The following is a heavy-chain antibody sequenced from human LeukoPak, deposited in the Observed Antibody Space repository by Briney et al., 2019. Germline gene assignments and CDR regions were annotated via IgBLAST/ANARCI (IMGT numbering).Heavy chain of an antibody. J-gene: IGHJ4*02. CDR2: ISAYNGNT. Sequence: GASVKVSCKASGYTFTSYGISWVRQAPGQGPEWMGWISAYNGNTNYAQKLQGRVTMTTDKSTSTAYMELRSLRSDDTAVYYCASGVVVARFDYWGQGTLVTVSS. D-gene: IGHD2-15*01. V-gene: IGHV1-18*04. CDR3: ASGVVVARFDY. CDR1: GYTFTSYG.